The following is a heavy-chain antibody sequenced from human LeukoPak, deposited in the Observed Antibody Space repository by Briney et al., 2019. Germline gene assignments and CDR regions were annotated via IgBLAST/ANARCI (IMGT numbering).Heavy chain of an antibody. CDR1: GGSISSSNYY. Sequence: SETLSLTCTVSGGSISSSNYYWGWLRQPPGKGLEWIGTIYYSGSTYYNPSLKSRVTISVDTSKNQFSLKLSSVTAADTAVYYCARLDSIHLITYWGQGTLVTVSS. D-gene: IGHD3-16*01. V-gene: IGHV4-39*01. CDR2: IYYSGST. CDR3: ARLDSIHLITY. J-gene: IGHJ4*02.